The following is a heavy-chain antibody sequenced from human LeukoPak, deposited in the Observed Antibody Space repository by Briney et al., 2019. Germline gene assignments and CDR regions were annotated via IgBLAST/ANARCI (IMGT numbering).Heavy chain of an antibody. V-gene: IGHV1-46*01. D-gene: IGHD1-7*01. CDR2: INPSGGST. CDR3: ARGRAPAATYQKTGTIDY. Sequence: GASVKVSCKASGYTFTSYYMHWVRQAPGQGLEWMGIINPSGGSTSYAQKFQGRVTMTRDTSTSTVYMELSSLRSEDTAVYYCARGRAPAATYQKTGTIDYWGQGTLVTVSS. J-gene: IGHJ4*02. CDR1: GYTFTSYY.